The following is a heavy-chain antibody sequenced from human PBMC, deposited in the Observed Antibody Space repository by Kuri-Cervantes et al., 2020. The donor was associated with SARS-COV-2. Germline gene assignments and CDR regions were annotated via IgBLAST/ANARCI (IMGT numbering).Heavy chain of an antibody. Sequence: SETLSLTWTVSGGSLTNYSWTWIRQTPGKVLEWIGYIYYSGTTESNPSLKSRVTMSVDASKNQFSLKLTSVTAADTAIYYCARHYAFDRFHKWGQGTQVTVSS. CDR3: ARHYAFDRFHK. J-gene: IGHJ4*02. CDR1: GGSLTNYS. V-gene: IGHV4-59*08. CDR2: IYYSGTT. D-gene: IGHD3-9*01.